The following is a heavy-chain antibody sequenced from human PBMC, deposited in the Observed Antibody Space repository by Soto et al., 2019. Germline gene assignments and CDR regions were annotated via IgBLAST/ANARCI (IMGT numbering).Heavy chain of an antibody. CDR1: GFTLSSYV. CDR3: ARPTTVIYFDY. Sequence: EVQLLESGGGLVQPGGSLRLSCAASGFTLSSYVMSWVRQAPGKGLEWVSAISGSGGSTYYADSVKDRFTISRDNSKNTLYLQMNSLRAEDTAVYYRARPTTVIYFDYWGQGTLVTVSS. J-gene: IGHJ4*02. D-gene: IGHD4-17*01. CDR2: ISGSGGST. V-gene: IGHV3-23*01.